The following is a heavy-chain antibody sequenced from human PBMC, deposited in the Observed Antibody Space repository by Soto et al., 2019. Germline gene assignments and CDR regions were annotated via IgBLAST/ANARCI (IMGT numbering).Heavy chain of an antibody. Sequence: EVQLLESGGGLVQPGGSLRLSCAASGFTFSSYAMSWVRQAPGKGLEWVSAISGSGGSTYYADSVKGRFTISRDNSKNTLYLQMNSLRADDTAVYYCEKDNVVAAAGTNYFDYWGQGTLVTVSS. CDR3: EKDNVVAAAGTNYFDY. J-gene: IGHJ4*02. V-gene: IGHV3-23*01. CDR1: GFTFSSYA. CDR2: ISGSGGST. D-gene: IGHD6-13*01.